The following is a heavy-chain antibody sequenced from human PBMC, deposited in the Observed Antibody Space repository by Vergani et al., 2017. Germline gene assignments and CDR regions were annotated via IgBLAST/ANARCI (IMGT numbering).Heavy chain of an antibody. CDR1: GYTFTSYG. D-gene: IGHD6-19*01. CDR2: ISAYNGNT. CDR3: ARGNSEIWYSSGPGGFDY. Sequence: QVQLVQSGAEVKKPGSSVKVSCKASGYTFTSYGISWVRQAPGQGLEWMGWISAYNGNTNYAQKLQGRVTMTTETSTSTAYMELRSLRSDDTAVYYCARGNSEIWYSSGPGGFDYWGQGTLVTVSS. J-gene: IGHJ4*02. V-gene: IGHV1-18*01.